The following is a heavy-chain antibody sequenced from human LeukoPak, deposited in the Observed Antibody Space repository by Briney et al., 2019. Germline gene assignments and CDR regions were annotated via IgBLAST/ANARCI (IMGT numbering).Heavy chain of an antibody. Sequence: GGSLRLSCAGSGFPFEDYAMHWVRQAPGKGLEWVSGVTWNSVTIHYAGSVKGRFTISRDNAKSSLYLQMDCLRAEDTAFYYCARGNPDLYSSSWDYWGQGTLVTVSS. D-gene: IGHD6-6*01. CDR2: VTWNSVTI. CDR3: ARGNPDLYSSSWDY. V-gene: IGHV3-9*01. CDR1: GFPFEDYA. J-gene: IGHJ4*02.